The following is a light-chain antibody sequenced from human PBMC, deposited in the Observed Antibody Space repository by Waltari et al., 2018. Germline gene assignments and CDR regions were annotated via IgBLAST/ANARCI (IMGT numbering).Light chain of an antibody. J-gene: IGKJ1*01. CDR2: WAS. Sequence: DIVMTQSPDSLAVSLGERASINCKSSQSVLYNSDNKNYLAWYQQKPGQPPKLLIYWASTRESGVPVRFSGSGSGTDFTLTITSLQAEDVAVYYCQQYYGTPPRTFGQGTKVEIK. V-gene: IGKV4-1*01. CDR3: QQYYGTPPRT. CDR1: QSVLYNSDNKNY.